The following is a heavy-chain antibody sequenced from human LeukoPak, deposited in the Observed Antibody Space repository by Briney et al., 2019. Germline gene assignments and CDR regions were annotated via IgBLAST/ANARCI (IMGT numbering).Heavy chain of an antibody. Sequence: PGGSLRLPCAASGFTFSSYWMSWVRQAPGKGLEWVANVKQDGSEKYYVDSVKGRFTISRDNAKNSLYLQMNSLRAEDTAVYYCARITEGYSYGWRDGYYYYYYMDVWGKGTTVTVSS. V-gene: IGHV3-7*01. D-gene: IGHD5-18*01. CDR3: ARITEGYSYGWRDGYYYYYYMDV. J-gene: IGHJ6*03. CDR1: GFTFSSYW. CDR2: VKQDGSEK.